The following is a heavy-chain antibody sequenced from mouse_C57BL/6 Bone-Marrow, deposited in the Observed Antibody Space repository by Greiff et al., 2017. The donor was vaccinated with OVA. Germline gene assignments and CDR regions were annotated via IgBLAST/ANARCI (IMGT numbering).Heavy chain of an antibody. CDR1: GYTFTSYW. J-gene: IGHJ1*03. V-gene: IGHV1-5*01. CDR2: IYPGNSDT. D-gene: IGHD1-1*01. CDR3: TSGNGSSFYWYFDV. Sequence: EVQLQQSGTVLARPGASVKMSCKTSGYTFTSYWMHWLKQRPGQGLEWIGAIYPGNSDTSYNQKFKGKAKLTAVTSASTAYMELSSLTNEDSAVYYCTSGNGSSFYWYFDVWGTGTTVTVSS.